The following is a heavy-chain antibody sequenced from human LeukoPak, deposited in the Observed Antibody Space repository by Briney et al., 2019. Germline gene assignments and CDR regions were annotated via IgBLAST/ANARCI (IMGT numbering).Heavy chain of an antibody. CDR3: VTYYYGSGSSVFDY. V-gene: IGHV3-23*01. J-gene: IGHJ4*02. CDR1: GFTFSSYA. D-gene: IGHD3-10*01. Sequence: GSLRLSCAASGFTFSSYAMSWVRKAPGKGLEWVSAISGSGGSTYYADSVKGRFTISRDNSKNTLYLQMNSLRAEDTAVYYCVTYYYGSGSSVFDYWGQGTLVTVSS. CDR2: ISGSGGST.